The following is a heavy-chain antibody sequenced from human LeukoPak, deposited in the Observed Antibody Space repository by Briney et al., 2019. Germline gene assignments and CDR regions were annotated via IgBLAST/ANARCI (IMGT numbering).Heavy chain of an antibody. CDR3: ARRYYDFWSGYYIFDY. D-gene: IGHD3-3*01. Sequence: GESLKISCKGSGYSFTSYWIGWVRQMPGKGLEWMGIIYPGDSDTRYSPSFQGQVTISADKSISTAYLQWSSLKASGTAMYYCARRYYDFWSGYYIFDYWGQGTLVTVSS. CDR2: IYPGDSDT. CDR1: GYSFTSYW. J-gene: IGHJ4*02. V-gene: IGHV5-51*01.